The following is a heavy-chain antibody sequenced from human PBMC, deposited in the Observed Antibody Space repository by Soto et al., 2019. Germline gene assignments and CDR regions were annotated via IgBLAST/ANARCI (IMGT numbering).Heavy chain of an antibody. V-gene: IGHV4-4*02. CDR3: ASAGIVVVVAATNTRESYYYYYMDV. D-gene: IGHD2-15*01. J-gene: IGHJ6*03. CDR2: IYHSGST. CDR1: SGSVSSSNW. Sequence: SETLSLTCAVSSGSVSSSNWWSWVRQPPGKGLEWIGEIYHSGSTNYNPSLKSRVTISVDKSKNQFSLKLSSVTAADTAVYYCASAGIVVVVAATNTRESYYYYYMDVWGKGTTVTVSS.